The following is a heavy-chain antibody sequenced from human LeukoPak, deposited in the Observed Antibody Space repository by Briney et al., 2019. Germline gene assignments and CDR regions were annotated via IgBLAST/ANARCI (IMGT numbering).Heavy chain of an antibody. D-gene: IGHD2-21*02. V-gene: IGHV1-69*13. CDR1: GGTFSSYA. Sequence: SVKVSCKASGGTFSSYAISWVRQAPGQGLEWMGGIIPIFGTANYAQKFQGRVTITADESTSTAYMELSSLRSEDTAVYYCARCGGDCYPEFDYWGQGTLVTVSS. J-gene: IGHJ4*02. CDR2: IIPIFGTA. CDR3: ARCGGDCYPEFDY.